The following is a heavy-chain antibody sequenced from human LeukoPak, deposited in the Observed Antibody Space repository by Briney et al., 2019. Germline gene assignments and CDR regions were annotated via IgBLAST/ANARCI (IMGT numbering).Heavy chain of an antibody. CDR3: AREQSSSTSRCLDY. CDR1: GGSVSSYY. CDR2: IYIDGST. Sequence: SETLSLTCTVSGGSVSSYYWSWIRQPAGKGLEWIGRIYIDGSTNYNPFLKSRVAMSVDTSKNQFSLKLSSVTASDTAVYYCAREQSSSTSRCLDYWGQGTLVTVSS. J-gene: IGHJ4*02. D-gene: IGHD6-6*01. V-gene: IGHV4-4*07.